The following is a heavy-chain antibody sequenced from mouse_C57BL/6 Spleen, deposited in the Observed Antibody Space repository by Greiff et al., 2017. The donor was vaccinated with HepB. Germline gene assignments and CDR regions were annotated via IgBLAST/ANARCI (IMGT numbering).Heavy chain of an antibody. CDR3: ARILDSSGPFAY. Sequence: VHVKQSGPELVKPGASVKISCKASGYSFTDYNMNWVKQSNGKSLEWIGVINPNYGTTSYNQKFKGKATLTVDQSSSTAYMQLNSLTSEDSAVYYCARILDSSGPFAYWGQGTLVTVSA. CDR1: GYSFTDYN. J-gene: IGHJ3*01. V-gene: IGHV1-39*01. D-gene: IGHD3-2*02. CDR2: INPNYGTT.